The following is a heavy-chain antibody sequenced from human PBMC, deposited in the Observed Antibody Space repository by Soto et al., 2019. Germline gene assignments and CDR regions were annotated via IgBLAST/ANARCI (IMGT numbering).Heavy chain of an antibody. D-gene: IGHD6-13*01. CDR2: ISGSGGST. V-gene: IGHV3-23*01. Sequence: GGSLRLSCAASGFTFSSYAMSWVRQAPGKGLEWVSAISGSGGSTYYADSVKGRFTISRDNSKNTLYLQMNSLRAEDTAVYYCAKSTAYSSSWYLSAFDIWGQGTMVTVSS. CDR1: GFTFSSYA. J-gene: IGHJ3*02. CDR3: AKSTAYSSSWYLSAFDI.